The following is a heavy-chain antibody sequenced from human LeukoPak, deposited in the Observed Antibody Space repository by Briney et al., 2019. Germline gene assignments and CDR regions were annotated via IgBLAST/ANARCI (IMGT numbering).Heavy chain of an antibody. V-gene: IGHV4-4*09. Sequence: SAPLSLTCPVSGGSISTYYWGWIRQPPGKGLEWIGYIYTSGSTNYNPSLKSRVTISLDTSNNQFSLDLNSVTAADTAVYYCARSRGRKVTPFDYWGQGILVTVSS. J-gene: IGHJ4*02. CDR3: ARSRGRKVTPFDY. CDR2: IYTSGST. D-gene: IGHD3-10*01. CDR1: GGSISTYY.